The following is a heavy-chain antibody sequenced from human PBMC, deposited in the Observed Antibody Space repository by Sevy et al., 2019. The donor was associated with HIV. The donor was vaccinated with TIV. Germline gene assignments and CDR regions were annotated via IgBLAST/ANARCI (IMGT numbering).Heavy chain of an antibody. V-gene: IGHV3-23*01. Sequence: GGSLRLSCAASGFXFTNYGMHWVRQAPGKGLEWVSGISNSGANTYYADSVRGRFTVSRDNSKNTVYLQLNSLRAEDTAIYYCAKEWTLLSDWYXXFXXWGQGTLVTVSS. CDR1: GFXFTNYG. CDR2: ISNSGANT. CDR3: AKEWTLLSDWYXXFXX. J-gene: IGHJ4*02. D-gene: IGHD6-19*01.